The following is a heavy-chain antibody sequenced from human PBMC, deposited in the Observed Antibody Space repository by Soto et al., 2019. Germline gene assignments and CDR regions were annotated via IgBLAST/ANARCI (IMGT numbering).Heavy chain of an antibody. CDR3: AGLQSMRLSGLDP. D-gene: IGHD3-16*02. CDR1: GGSVSSGDYY. V-gene: IGHV4-30-4*01. CDR2: IYYSGST. Sequence: QVQLQESGPGLVKPSQTLSLTCTVSGGSVSSGDYYWSWIRQPPGKGLEWIGYIYYSGSTYYNPSLKSRVTISVDTSKNQFSLKLSSVTAADTAVYYCAGLQSMRLSGLDPWGQGTLVTVSS. J-gene: IGHJ5*02.